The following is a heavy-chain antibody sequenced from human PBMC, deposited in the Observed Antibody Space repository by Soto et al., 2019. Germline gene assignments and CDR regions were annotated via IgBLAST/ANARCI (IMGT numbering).Heavy chain of an antibody. CDR1: GFTFDDYT. Sequence: GGSLRLSCAASGFTFDDYTMHWVRQAPGKGLEWVSLISWDGGSTYYADSVKGRFTISRDNSKNSLYLQMNSLRTEDTALYYCAKDMGGSSGWLDYWGQGTLVTVSS. J-gene: IGHJ4*02. CDR3: AKDMGGSSGWLDY. CDR2: ISWDGGST. V-gene: IGHV3-43*01. D-gene: IGHD6-19*01.